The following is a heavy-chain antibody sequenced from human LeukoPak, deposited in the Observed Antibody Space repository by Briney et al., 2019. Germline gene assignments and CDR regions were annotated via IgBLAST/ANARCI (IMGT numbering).Heavy chain of an antibody. CDR1: GYTFTSYG. CDR3: ARVHSSYYDFWSGSNNWLDP. Sequence: ASVKVSCKASGYTFTSYGISWVRQAPGQGLEWMGWISAYNGNTNYAQKLQGRVTMTTDTSTSTAYMELRSLRSDDTAVYYCARVHSSYYDFWSGSNNWLDPWGQGTLVTVSS. D-gene: IGHD3-3*01. V-gene: IGHV1-18*01. J-gene: IGHJ5*02. CDR2: ISAYNGNT.